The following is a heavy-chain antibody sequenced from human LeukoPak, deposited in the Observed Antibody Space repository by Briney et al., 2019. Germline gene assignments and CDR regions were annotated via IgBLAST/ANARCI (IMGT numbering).Heavy chain of an antibody. CDR3: VKSSSSWSQFEYFQH. V-gene: IGHV3-64D*06. CDR2: ISSNGGST. D-gene: IGHD6-13*01. Sequence: PGGSLRLSCAASGLTFSSYAMHWVRQAPGKGLEYVSAISSNGGSTYNADSVRGRFTISRDNSKNTLYLQMSSLRAEDTAVYYCVKSSSSWSQFEYFQHWGQGTLVTVSS. CDR1: GLTFSSYA. J-gene: IGHJ1*01.